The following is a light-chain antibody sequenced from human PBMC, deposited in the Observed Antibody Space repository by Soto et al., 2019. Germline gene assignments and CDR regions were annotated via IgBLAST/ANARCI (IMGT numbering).Light chain of an antibody. CDR2: DAS. CDR3: QQRSNWPPIFT. CDR1: QSVSSY. V-gene: IGKV3-11*01. J-gene: IGKJ3*01. Sequence: EIVLTQSPATLSLSPGDRATLSCRASQSVSSYLAWYQQKPGQAPRLLIYDASNKATGIPARFSGSGSGTDFTLTISSLEPEAFAVYYCQQRSNWPPIFTFGHGTKVDIK.